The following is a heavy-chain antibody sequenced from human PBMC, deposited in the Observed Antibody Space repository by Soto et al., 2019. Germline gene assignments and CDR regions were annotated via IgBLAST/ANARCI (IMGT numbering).Heavy chain of an antibody. D-gene: IGHD6-19*01. CDR3: GKERRGSGWSVCDF. V-gene: IGHV3-23*01. CDR2: ISGSGDSA. J-gene: IGHJ4*02. Sequence: VQLLESGGGLVQPGGSLRLSCAASGFIFRDYAMNWFRQAPGKGLEWVSDISGSGDSARYADSVKGRFTISRDNSRDQLYLHMNILRVDDTAVYYCGKERRGSGWSVCDFWGQGDLGTVST. CDR1: GFIFRDYA.